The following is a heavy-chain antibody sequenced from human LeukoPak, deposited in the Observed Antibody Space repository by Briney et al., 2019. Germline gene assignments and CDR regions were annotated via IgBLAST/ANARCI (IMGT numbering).Heavy chain of an antibody. V-gene: IGHV3-23*01. D-gene: IGHD2/OR15-2a*01. Sequence: GGSLRLSCAASGFTFSSYAMSWVRQAPGKGLEWVSAISGSGGSTYYADSVKGRFTISRDNSKNTLYLQMNSLRAEDTAVYYCAKTYSMYYYYYYYMDVWGKGTTVTVSS. J-gene: IGHJ6*03. CDR1: GFTFSSYA. CDR3: AKTYSMYYYYYYYMDV. CDR2: ISGSGGST.